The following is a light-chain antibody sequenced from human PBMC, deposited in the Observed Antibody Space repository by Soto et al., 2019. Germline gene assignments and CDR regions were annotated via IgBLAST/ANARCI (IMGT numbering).Light chain of an antibody. Sequence: DSQMSQSPSSLSASVGDEGSITCRASQSISSYLNWYEQKPGKAPKLLIYAASSLQSGVPSRLSGSGSGTEFTLTISSMKPDDFATYYCQQYNSYRTFGHGTKVDI. CDR3: QQYNSYRT. CDR2: AAS. CDR1: QSISSY. J-gene: IGKJ1*01. V-gene: IGKV1-39*01.